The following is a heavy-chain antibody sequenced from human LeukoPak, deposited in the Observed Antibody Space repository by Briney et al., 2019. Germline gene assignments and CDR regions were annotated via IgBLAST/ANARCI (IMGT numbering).Heavy chain of an antibody. Sequence: ASVKVSCKASGYTFTEYYMHWPRQAPGQGLEWMGWMHPNSGGTNYAQKFQGRVTMTRDTSISTAYMDLSSLRSDDTAVYYCARHTTIFGVAIIDIWGQGTKLSVSS. CDR2: MHPNSGGT. V-gene: IGHV1-2*02. CDR3: ARHTTIFGVAIIDI. D-gene: IGHD3-3*01. CDR1: GYTFTEYY. J-gene: IGHJ3*02.